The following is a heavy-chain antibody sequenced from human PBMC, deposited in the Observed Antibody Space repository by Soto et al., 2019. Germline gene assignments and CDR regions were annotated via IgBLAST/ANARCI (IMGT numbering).Heavy chain of an antibody. D-gene: IGHD6-6*01. CDR1: GFTFSSYS. Sequence: ESGGGLVKPGGSLRLSCAASGFTFSSYSMNWVRQAPGKGLEWVSSISSSSSYIYYADSVKGRFTISRDNAKNSLYLQMNSLRAEDTAVYYCARDLYSSSYYYYGMDVWGQGTTVTVSS. V-gene: IGHV3-21*01. CDR3: ARDLYSSSYYYYGMDV. J-gene: IGHJ6*02. CDR2: ISSSSSYI.